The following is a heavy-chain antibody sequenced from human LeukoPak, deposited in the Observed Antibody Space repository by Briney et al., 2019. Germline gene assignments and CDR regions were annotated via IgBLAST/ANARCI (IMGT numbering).Heavy chain of an antibody. CDR1: GYTFTGYY. J-gene: IGHJ4*02. CDR2: INPNSGGT. V-gene: IGHV1-2*06. D-gene: IGHD5-24*01. Sequence: ASVTVSCKASGYTFTGYYMHWVRQAPGQGLEWMGRINPNSGGTNYAQKFQGRVTMTRDTSISTAYMELSRLRSDDTAVYYCAREGMATTRKFDYWGQGTLDTVSS. CDR3: AREGMATTRKFDY.